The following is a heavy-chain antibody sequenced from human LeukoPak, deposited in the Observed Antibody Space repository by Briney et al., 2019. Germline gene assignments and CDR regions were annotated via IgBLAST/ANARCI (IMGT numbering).Heavy chain of an antibody. V-gene: IGHV4-59*01. D-gene: IGHD3-22*01. CDR2: IYYSGST. J-gene: IGHJ4*02. CDR3: ARWIGDSSGYYYFDY. CDR1: GGSISSYY. Sequence: PSETLSLTCTVSGGSISSYYWSWIRQPLGKGLEWIGYIYYSGSTNYNPSLKSRVTISVDTSKNQFSLKLSSVTAADTAVYYCARWIGDSSGYYYFDYWGQGTLVTVSS.